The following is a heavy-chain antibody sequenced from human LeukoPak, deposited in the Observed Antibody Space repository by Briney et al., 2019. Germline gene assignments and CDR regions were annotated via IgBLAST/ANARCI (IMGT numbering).Heavy chain of an antibody. Sequence: SVKVSCKASGGTFSSYAISWVRQAPGQGLEWMGRIIPILGIANYAQKFQGRVTITADKSTSTAYMELSSLRSEDTAVYYCARVLRGVGAIDYWGQGTLVTVSS. CDR3: ARVLRGVGAIDY. CDR2: IIPILGIA. CDR1: GGTFSSYA. D-gene: IGHD1-26*01. J-gene: IGHJ4*02. V-gene: IGHV1-69*04.